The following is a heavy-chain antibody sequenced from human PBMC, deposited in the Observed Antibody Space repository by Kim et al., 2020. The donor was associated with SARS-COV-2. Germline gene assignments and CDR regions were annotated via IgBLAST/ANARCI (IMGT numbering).Heavy chain of an antibody. V-gene: IGHV4-39*01. D-gene: IGHD2-2*01. CDR2: IYYSGST. Sequence: SETLSLTCTVSGGSISSSSYYWGWIRQPPGKGLEWIGSIYYSGSTYYNPSLKSRVTISVDTSKNQFSLKLSSVTAADTAVYYCATRQDIVVVPAAMEGDWFDPWGQGTLVTVSS. J-gene: IGHJ5*02. CDR1: GGSISSSSYY. CDR3: ATRQDIVVVPAAMEGDWFDP.